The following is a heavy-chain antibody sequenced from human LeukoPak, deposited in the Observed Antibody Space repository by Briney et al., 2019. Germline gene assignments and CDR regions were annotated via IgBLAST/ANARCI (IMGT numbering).Heavy chain of an antibody. V-gene: IGHV3-53*01. Sequence: GRSLRLSCAASGFTFDDYAMHWVRQAPGKGLEWVSVIYSGGSTYYADSVKGRFTISRDNSKNTLYLQMNSLRAEDTAVYYCARDRRVLDYYYYGMDVWGQGTTVTVSS. CDR3: ARDRRVLDYYYYGMDV. CDR1: GFTFDDYA. CDR2: IYSGGST. J-gene: IGHJ6*02. D-gene: IGHD3-10*01.